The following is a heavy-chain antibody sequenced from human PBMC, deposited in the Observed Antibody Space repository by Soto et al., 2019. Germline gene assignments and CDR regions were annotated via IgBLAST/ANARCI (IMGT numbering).Heavy chain of an antibody. CDR3: ARVVRPYGSGSYYYYYYYMDV. D-gene: IGHD3-10*01. CDR1: GYTFTSYD. Sequence: ASVKVSCKASGYTFTSYDINWVRQATGQGLEWMGWMNPNSGNTGYAQKFQGRVTMTRKTSISTAYMELSSLRSEDTAVYYCARVVRPYGSGSYYYYYYYMDVWGKGTTVTVSS. J-gene: IGHJ6*03. CDR2: MNPNSGNT. V-gene: IGHV1-8*01.